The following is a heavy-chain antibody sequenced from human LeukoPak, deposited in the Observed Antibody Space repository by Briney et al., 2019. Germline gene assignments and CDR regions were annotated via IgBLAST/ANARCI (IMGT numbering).Heavy chain of an antibody. CDR2: ISYDGSNK. D-gene: IGHD1-26*01. Sequence: AGRSLRLSCAASGFTFSSYGMHWVRQAPGKGLEWVAVISYDGSNKYYADSVKGRFTISRDNSKNTLYLQMNSLRAEDTAVYYCAKEADEWGLFYDAFDIWGQGTMVTVSS. CDR3: AKEADEWGLFYDAFDI. J-gene: IGHJ3*02. V-gene: IGHV3-30*18. CDR1: GFTFSSYG.